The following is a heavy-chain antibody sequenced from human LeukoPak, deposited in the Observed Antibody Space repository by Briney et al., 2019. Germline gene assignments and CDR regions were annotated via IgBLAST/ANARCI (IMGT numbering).Heavy chain of an antibody. CDR3: AKFYYDFWSGYPHFDY. Sequence: QPGGSLRLSCAASGFTFSSCAMSWVRQAPGKGLEWVSSISGSGGSTYYADSVKGRFTISRDNSKNTLYLQMNSLRAEDTAVYCCAKFYYDFWSGYPHFDYWGQGTLVTVSS. D-gene: IGHD3-3*01. J-gene: IGHJ4*02. CDR2: ISGSGGST. V-gene: IGHV3-23*01. CDR1: GFTFSSCA.